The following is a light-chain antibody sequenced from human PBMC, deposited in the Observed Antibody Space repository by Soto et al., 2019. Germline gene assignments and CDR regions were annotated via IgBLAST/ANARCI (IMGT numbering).Light chain of an antibody. V-gene: IGKV1-39*01. CDR1: QTISSY. CDR3: QQSYSTPRT. CDR2: AAS. Sequence: DIQMTQSPSSLSASVGDRVTITCRASQTISSYLNWYQRKPGKAPKLLIYAASSLQSGVPSRFSGSGSGTDFTLIISSLQPEDFATYYCQQSYSTPRTFGQGTKVDIK. J-gene: IGKJ1*01.